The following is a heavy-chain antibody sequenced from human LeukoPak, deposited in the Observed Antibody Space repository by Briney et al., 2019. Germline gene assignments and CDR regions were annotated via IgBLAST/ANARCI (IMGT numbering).Heavy chain of an antibody. J-gene: IGHJ4*02. Sequence: KTGGSLRLSCAASGFTFSSYSMNWVRQAPGKGLEWVSSISSESTYIFYADSVKGRFTISRDNAKNSLYLQMNSLRAEDTAVYYCASCETVAAKPFDYWRQGTMVTVAS. D-gene: IGHD6-19*01. CDR2: ISSESTYI. CDR3: ASCETVAAKPFDY. V-gene: IGHV3-21*01. CDR1: GFTFSSYS.